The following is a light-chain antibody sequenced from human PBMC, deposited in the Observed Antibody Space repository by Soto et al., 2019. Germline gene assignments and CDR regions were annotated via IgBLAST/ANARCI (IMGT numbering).Light chain of an antibody. V-gene: IGKV3-20*01. J-gene: IGKJ1*01. CDR1: QSVTNKQ. CDR2: DTS. Sequence: IVLTRSPGTRAFSPGDRSVLACRSTQSVTNKQFAWFRQKPRQARRLLIYDTSSRAPGIPDRFSGTGSARDFTLTTSRLEPEDFAVYYCQQYGTSHWTFGQGTKVDI. CDR3: QQYGTSHWT.